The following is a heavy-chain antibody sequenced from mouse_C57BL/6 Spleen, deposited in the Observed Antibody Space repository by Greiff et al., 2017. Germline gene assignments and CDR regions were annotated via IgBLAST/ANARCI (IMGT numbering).Heavy chain of an antibody. CDR3: ARGGGYGNYGIDY. Sequence: EVQRVESGGGLVKPGGSLKLSCAASGFTFSSYAMSWVRQTPEKRLEWVATISDGGSYTYYPDNVKGRFTISRDTAKNNLYLQMSHLKSEDTAMYYCARGGGYGNYGIDYWGQGTTRTVSS. J-gene: IGHJ2*01. V-gene: IGHV5-4*01. CDR1: GFTFSSYA. D-gene: IGHD2-10*02. CDR2: ISDGGSYT.